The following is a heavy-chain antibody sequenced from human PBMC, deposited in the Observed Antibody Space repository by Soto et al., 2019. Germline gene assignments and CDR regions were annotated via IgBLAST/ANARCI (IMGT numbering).Heavy chain of an antibody. CDR3: ARDDEYSGNGMDV. CDR2: ILTDGSNR. Sequence: QVQLVESGGGVVQPGRSLRLSCAASEFTFSHYGMHWVRQAPGKGLEWVAVILTDGSNRYHADSVKDRFTISRDNSKNTPYLQMNSLRAEVTAVYYCARDDEYSGNGMDVWGQGTTVTVS. J-gene: IGHJ6*02. D-gene: IGHD3-10*01. V-gene: IGHV3-33*01. CDR1: EFTFSHYG.